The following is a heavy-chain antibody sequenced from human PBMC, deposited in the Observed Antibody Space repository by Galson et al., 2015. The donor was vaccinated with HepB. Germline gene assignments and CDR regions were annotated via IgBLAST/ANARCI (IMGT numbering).Heavy chain of an antibody. CDR1: GGSISSSSYY. Sequence: ETLSLTCTVSGGSISSSSYYWGWIRQPPGKGLEWIGSIYYSGSTYYNPSLKSRVTISVDTSKNQFSLKLSSVTAADTAVYYCARRPYSSSSRGWFDPWGQGTLVTVSS. V-gene: IGHV4-39*01. CDR2: IYYSGST. D-gene: IGHD6-6*01. CDR3: ARRPYSSSSRGWFDP. J-gene: IGHJ5*02.